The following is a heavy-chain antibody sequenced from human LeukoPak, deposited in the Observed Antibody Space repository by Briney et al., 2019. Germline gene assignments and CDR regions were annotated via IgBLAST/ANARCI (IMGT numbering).Heavy chain of an antibody. J-gene: IGHJ5*02. CDR2: ISGSGGST. V-gene: IGHV3-23*01. D-gene: IGHD6-13*01. Sequence: TGGSLRLSCAASGFTFSSYGMSWVRQAPGKGLEWVSAISGSGGSTYYADSVKGRFTISRDNSKNTLYLQMNSLRAEDTAVYYCAKNEDGLSSSWYAGWFDPWGQGTLVTVSS. CDR1: GFTFSSYG. CDR3: AKNEDGLSSSWYAGWFDP.